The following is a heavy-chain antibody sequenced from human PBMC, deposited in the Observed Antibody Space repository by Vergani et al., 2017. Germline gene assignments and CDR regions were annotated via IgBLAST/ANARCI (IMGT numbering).Heavy chain of an antibody. CDR3: ARDNKQLRPRAFDL. CDR1: GASINTDFYY. CDR2: IYVSGIT. J-gene: IGHJ3*01. Sequence: EEGEGMGKTSETLSLTCTVSGASINTDFYYWHWIRQPAGKGLEWIGRIYVSGITDYNSSLQSRVSMSVDTSKNQFSLTLTSVTAADTAFYYCARDNKQLRPRAFDLGGQGTMVTVSS. V-gene: IGHV4-61*02. D-gene: IGHD4-23*01.